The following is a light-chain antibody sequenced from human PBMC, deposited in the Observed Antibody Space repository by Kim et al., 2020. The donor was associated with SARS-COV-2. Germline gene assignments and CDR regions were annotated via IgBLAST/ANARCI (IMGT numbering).Light chain of an antibody. Sequence: SITISCPGTSRGVCNYYYLSWYQSPPGEAPNVMIYDVTKRPLGVSPRFFGSKSGNTASLTISGLQTEDEAHYYCCSSASSGTLLFGGGTQLTVL. CDR1: SRGVCNYYY. V-gene: IGLV2-14*03. CDR3: CSSASSGTLL. CDR2: DVT. J-gene: IGLJ2*01.